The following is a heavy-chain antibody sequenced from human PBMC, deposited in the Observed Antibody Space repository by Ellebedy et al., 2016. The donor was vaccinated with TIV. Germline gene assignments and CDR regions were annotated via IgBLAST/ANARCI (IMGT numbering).Heavy chain of an antibody. Sequence: ASVKVSCKASGHTFRGYYIHWVRQAPGQGLEWMGWINPNSGGTNYAQKFQGRVTMTTETSISIAYMELSRLRSEDTAMYYCARDEVVGANRGYRFYGMDVWGQGTTVTVSS. V-gene: IGHV1-2*02. CDR1: GHTFRGYY. CDR2: INPNSGGT. CDR3: ARDEVVGANRGYRFYGMDV. J-gene: IGHJ6*02. D-gene: IGHD1-26*01.